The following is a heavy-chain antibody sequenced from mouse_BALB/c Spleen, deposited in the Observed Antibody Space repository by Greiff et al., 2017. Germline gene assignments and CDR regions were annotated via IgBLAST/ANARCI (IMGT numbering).Heavy chain of an antibody. CDR3: AAPLITTVVARDY. CDR2: IDPENGNT. V-gene: IGHV14-1*02. J-gene: IGHJ2*01. CDR1: GFNIKDYY. D-gene: IGHD1-1*01. Sequence: EVKLQESGAELVRPGALVKLSCKASGFNIKDYYMHWVKQRPEQGLEWIGWIDPENGNTIYDPKFQGKASITADTSSNTAYLQLSSLTSEDTAVYYCAAPLITTVVARDYWGQGTTLTVSS.